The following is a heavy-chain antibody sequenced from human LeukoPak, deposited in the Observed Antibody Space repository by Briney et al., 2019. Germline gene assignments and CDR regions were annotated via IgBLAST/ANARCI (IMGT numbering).Heavy chain of an antibody. CDR2: INPNSGGT. D-gene: IGHD3-10*01. Sequence: ASVKVSFKAAGYTFTGYYMHWVRQAPGQGLEWMGWINPNSGGTNYAQKFQGRVTMTRDTSISTAYMELSRLTSDDTAVYYCARDPPIGGADVFDIWGQGTMVTVSS. V-gene: IGHV1-2*02. CDR1: GYTFTGYY. J-gene: IGHJ3*02. CDR3: ARDPPIGGADVFDI.